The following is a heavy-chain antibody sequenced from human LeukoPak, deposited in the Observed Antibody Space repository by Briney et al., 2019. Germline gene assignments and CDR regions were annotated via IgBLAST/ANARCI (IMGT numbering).Heavy chain of an antibody. CDR3: AKVKGYCSSTSCYRFDY. V-gene: IGHV3-23*01. Sequence: GGSLRLSCAASGFTFSSYAMSWVRQAPGKGLEWVSAISGSGGSTYYADSVKGRFTISRDNSKNTLYLQMNSLRAEDTAVYYCAKVKGYCSSTSCYRFDYWGQGTLDTVSS. CDR1: GFTFSSYA. J-gene: IGHJ4*02. CDR2: ISGSGGST. D-gene: IGHD2-2*01.